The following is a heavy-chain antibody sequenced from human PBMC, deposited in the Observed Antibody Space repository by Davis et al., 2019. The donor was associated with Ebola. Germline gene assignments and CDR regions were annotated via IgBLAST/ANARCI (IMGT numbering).Heavy chain of an antibody. CDR1: GGSISSYY. CDR3: ARLYCSGGSCPHFDY. V-gene: IGHV4-59*08. D-gene: IGHD2-15*01. CDR2: IYYSGST. Sequence: MPSETLSLTCTVSGGSISSYYWSWIRQPPEKGLEWVGYIYYSGSTNCNPSLKSRVTISVDTSKNQFSLKLSSVTAADTAVYYCARLYCSGGSCPHFDYWGQGTLVTVSS. J-gene: IGHJ4*02.